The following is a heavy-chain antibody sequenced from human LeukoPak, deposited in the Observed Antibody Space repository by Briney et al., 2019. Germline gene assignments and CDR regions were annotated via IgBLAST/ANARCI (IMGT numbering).Heavy chain of an antibody. V-gene: IGHV3-23*01. Sequence: GGSLRLSCAASGFTFTSYSMNWVRQAPGKGLEWVSTISGGGGSTYYADSVKGRFTISRDNSKNTLYLQMNSLRTEDTALYYCARDSSGAAGSRPDYWGQGTLVTVSS. CDR1: GFTFTSYS. J-gene: IGHJ4*02. D-gene: IGHD3-22*01. CDR3: ARDSSGAAGSRPDY. CDR2: ISGGGGST.